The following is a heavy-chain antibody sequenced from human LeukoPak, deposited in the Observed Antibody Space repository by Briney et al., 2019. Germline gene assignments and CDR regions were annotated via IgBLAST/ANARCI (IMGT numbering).Heavy chain of an antibody. CDR1: GGSISSGDYY. D-gene: IGHD4-23*01. CDR2: IYYSGST. Sequence: PSQTLSLTCTVSGGSISSGDYYWSWIRQPPGKGLEWIGYIYYSGSTYYNPSLKSRVTISVDTSKNQFSLKLSSVIAADTAVYYCARVGGGNFCFDYWGQGTLVTVSS. J-gene: IGHJ4*02. V-gene: IGHV4-30-4*01. CDR3: ARVGGGNFCFDY.